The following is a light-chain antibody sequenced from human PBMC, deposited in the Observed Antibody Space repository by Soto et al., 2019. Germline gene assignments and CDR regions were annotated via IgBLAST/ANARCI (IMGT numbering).Light chain of an antibody. CDR2: AAS. CDR1: QGISSY. Sequence: AIRMTQSQSSFSASTGDRVTITCRASQGISSYLAWYQQKPGKAPKLLIYAASTLQSGVPSRFGGSGSGTDFTLTISCLQSEDFATYYCQQYYSYTITFGQGTRLEIK. V-gene: IGKV1-8*01. J-gene: IGKJ5*01. CDR3: QQYYSYTIT.